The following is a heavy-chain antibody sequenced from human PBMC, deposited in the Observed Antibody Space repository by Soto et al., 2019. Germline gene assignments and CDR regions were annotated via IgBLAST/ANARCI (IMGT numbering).Heavy chain of an antibody. D-gene: IGHD6-19*01. V-gene: IGHV3-30-3*01. Sequence: QVQLVESGGGVVQPGRSLRLSCAASGFTFSRYAMHWVRQAPGKGLEWVAVISYDGSNKYYADSVKGRFTISRDNSKNTLYLQMHSLRAEDTAVYYCASWDGSGDYFHYWGQGTLVTVSS. J-gene: IGHJ4*02. CDR2: ISYDGSNK. CDR3: ASWDGSGDYFHY. CDR1: GFTFSRYA.